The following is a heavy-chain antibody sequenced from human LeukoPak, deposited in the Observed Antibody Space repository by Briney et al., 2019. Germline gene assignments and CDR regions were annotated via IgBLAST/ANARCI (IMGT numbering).Heavy chain of an antibody. V-gene: IGHV4-59*01. Sequence: VKPSETLSLTCTVSGVSISSYYWSWIRPPPGKGLEWIGYIYYSGSTNYNPSLKSRVTISVDTSKNQFSLKLSSVTAADTAVYYCARGASITIFGVAGGGDYFDYWGQGTLVTVSS. J-gene: IGHJ4*02. D-gene: IGHD3-3*01. CDR1: GVSISSYY. CDR3: ARGASITIFGVAGGGDYFDY. CDR2: IYYSGST.